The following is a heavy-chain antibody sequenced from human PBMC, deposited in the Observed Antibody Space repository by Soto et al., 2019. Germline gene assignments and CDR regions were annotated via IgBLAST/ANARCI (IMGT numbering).Heavy chain of an antibody. J-gene: IGHJ6*02. V-gene: IGHV4-31*03. CDR2: IYYSGST. CDR1: GGSISSGGYY. CDR3: AREYYYDSSGYYLASYGMDV. D-gene: IGHD3-22*01. Sequence: SETLSLTCTVSGGSISSGGYYWSWIRQHPGKGLEWIGYIYYSGSTYYNPSLKSRVTISVDTSKNQFSLKLSSVTAADTAVYYCAREYYYDSSGYYLASYGMDVWGQGTTVTVSS.